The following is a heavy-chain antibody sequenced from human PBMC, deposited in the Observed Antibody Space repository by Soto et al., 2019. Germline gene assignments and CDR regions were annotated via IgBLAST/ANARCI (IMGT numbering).Heavy chain of an antibody. Sequence: QVRLQESGPGLVQPSETLSLTCSIFGGSMSGYHWNWIRQTPGKGVEGIGYFHNSGSPTYRTTLTSRVTISVDKSAKQSSLRLRSMTAADTAVYWCARYPVDGYAFFDSWGQGVLVTVSS. CDR3: ARYPVDGYAFFDS. D-gene: IGHD5-12*01. J-gene: IGHJ5*02. V-gene: IGHV4-59*01. CDR2: FHNSGSP. CDR1: GGSMSGYH.